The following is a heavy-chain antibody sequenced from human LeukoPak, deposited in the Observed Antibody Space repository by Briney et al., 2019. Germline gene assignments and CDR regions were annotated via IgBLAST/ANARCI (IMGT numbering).Heavy chain of an antibody. J-gene: IGHJ4*02. CDR2: INSKGDHI. Sequence: GGSLRLSCAASGFTFDDYAMGWVRQAPGRGLGGGYGINSKGDHIGDAISVKGRFTISRDNAKNSLYLQMNSLRAEDTDLYYCARVDSDCSGGACYTGIFDYWGQGTLVTVSS. CDR3: ARVDSDCSGGACYTGIFDY. D-gene: IGHD2-15*01. V-gene: IGHV3-20*04. CDR1: GFTFDDYA.